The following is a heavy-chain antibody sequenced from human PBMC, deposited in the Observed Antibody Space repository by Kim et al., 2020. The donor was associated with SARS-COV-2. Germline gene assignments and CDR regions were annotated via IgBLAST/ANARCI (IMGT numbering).Heavy chain of an antibody. CDR2: IYYSGST. CDR3: ARDYDILTGLYGMDV. D-gene: IGHD3-9*01. CDR1: GGSISSSSYY. J-gene: IGHJ6*02. V-gene: IGHV4-39*02. Sequence: SETLSLTCTVSGGSISSSSYYWGWIRQPPGKGLEWIGSIYYSGSTYYNPSLKSRVTISVDTSKNQFSLKLSSVTAADTAVYYCARDYDILTGLYGMDVWGQGTTVTVSS.